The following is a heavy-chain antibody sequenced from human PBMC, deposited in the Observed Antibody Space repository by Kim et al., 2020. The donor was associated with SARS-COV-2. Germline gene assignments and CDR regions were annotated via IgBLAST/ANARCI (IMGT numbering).Heavy chain of an antibody. CDR1: GFSVSNNY. V-gene: IGHV3-53*01. CDR2: ISNGGST. J-gene: IGHJ6*02. D-gene: IGHD3-16*02. Sequence: GGSLRLSCAASGFSVSNNYMSWVRQAPGKGLEWVSIISNGGSTYYAESVKGRFSISRDNSKNTLYLQMNSLRAEDTAVYCCAGYSYGFVNGMDVWGQGTTVTLSS. CDR3: AGYSYGFVNGMDV.